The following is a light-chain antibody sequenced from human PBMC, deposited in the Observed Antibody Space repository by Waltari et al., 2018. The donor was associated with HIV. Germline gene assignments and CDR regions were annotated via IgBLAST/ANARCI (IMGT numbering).Light chain of an antibody. J-gene: IGLJ2*01. V-gene: IGLV1-51*01. CDR3: GTWDSSLNTPV. CDR2: YNN. CDR1: TSTIEPNY. Sequence: QPVLTQPPSVSAAPGRSVTITRSGSTSTIEPNYVSLYQQIPGTAPKLLIYYNNKRPSGIPERFSGSKSATSATLGITGLQTGDEAEYFCGTWDSSLNTPVFGGGSRLTVL.